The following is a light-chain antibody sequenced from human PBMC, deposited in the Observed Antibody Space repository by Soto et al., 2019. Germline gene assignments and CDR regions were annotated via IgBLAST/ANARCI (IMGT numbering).Light chain of an antibody. CDR1: QGIGND. J-gene: IGKJ2*01. CDR3: QQSYIIPRT. V-gene: IGKV1-39*01. CDR2: DAS. Sequence: IPMTRCPSSRSASGGEIVAITCKASQGIGNDLGWYQQKPGQVPKLLIYDASSLESGVPSRFSGSGSGTDFTLTISSLQPEDFATYYCQQSYIIPRTFGQGTKVDIK.